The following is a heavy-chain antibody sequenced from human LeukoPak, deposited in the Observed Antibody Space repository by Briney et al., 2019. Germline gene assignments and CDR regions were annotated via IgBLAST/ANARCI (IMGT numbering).Heavy chain of an antibody. V-gene: IGHV4-59*01. J-gene: IGHJ6*03. CDR2: IYYSGST. D-gene: IGHD5-18*01. CDR3: ARTTEGGYTYDYFYYYYMDV. CDR1: GGSISSYY. Sequence: SETLSLTCTVSGGSISSYYWSWLRQPPGKGLEGIGYIYYSGSTNYNPSLKSRVTISVDTSKNQFSLKLSSVTAADTAVYYCARTTEGGYTYDYFYYYYMDVWGKGTTVTISS.